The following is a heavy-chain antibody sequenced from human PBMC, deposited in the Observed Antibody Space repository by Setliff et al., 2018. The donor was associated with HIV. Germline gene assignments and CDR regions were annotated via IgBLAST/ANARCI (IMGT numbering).Heavy chain of an antibody. CDR2: TYYSGYT. V-gene: IGHV4-30-4*08. J-gene: IGHJ3*01. CDR3: ARAPPGIQNDAFDV. Sequence: SETLSLTCSVSGASISSGDSYWSWVRQPPGKGLEWTGYTYYSGYTQYNPSLKSRVTISVDTSKNQFSLRLTSVTAADTAVYYCARAPPGIQNDAFDVWGQGTMVTVSS. CDR1: GASISSGDSY.